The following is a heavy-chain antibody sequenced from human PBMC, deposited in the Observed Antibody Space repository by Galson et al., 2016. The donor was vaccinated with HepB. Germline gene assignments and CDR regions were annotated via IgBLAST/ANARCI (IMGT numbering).Heavy chain of an antibody. D-gene: IGHD1-26*01. CDR1: GFTFQDYV. CDR3: ANASGSDYFFEH. J-gene: IGHJ4*02. CDR2: INWDGSAA. V-gene: IGHV3-43D*03. Sequence: SLRLSCAASGFTFQDYVIHWVRQRPGKGLEWVSLINWDGSAAFYTESVKGRFTTSRDNSKNSLYLQMNSLTTEDTAFYFCANASGSDYFFEHWGQGSLVTVSS.